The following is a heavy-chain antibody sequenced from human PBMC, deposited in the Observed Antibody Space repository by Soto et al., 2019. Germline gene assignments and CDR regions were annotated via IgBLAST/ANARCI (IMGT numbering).Heavy chain of an antibody. Sequence: GGSLRLSSAASGLSFSTYMMNGVRQAPGKGLEWVSYISHSNTDIYYADSVTGRFAISRDNAKNSLYLQMNSLRDEDTAIYYCARAGFGGIAVYYDSNIDDWGRGTLVTFSS. D-gene: IGHD1-26*01. J-gene: IGHJ4*03. CDR2: ISHSNTDI. CDR3: ARAGFGGIAVYYDSNIDD. CDR1: GLSFSTYM. V-gene: IGHV3-21*05.